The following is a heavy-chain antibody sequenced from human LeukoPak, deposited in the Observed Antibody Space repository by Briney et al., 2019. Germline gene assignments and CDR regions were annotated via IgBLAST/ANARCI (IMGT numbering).Heavy chain of an antibody. V-gene: IGHV3-30*18. D-gene: IGHD3-22*01. CDR1: GFTFSSYG. Sequence: GGSLRLSCAASGFTFSSYGMHSVRQAPGKGLEWVAVISYDGSNKYYADSVKGRFTISRDNSKNTLYLQMNSLRAEDTAVYYCAKSAYYDSSGYREFDYWGQGTLVTVSS. CDR2: ISYDGSNK. CDR3: AKSAYYDSSGYREFDY. J-gene: IGHJ4*02.